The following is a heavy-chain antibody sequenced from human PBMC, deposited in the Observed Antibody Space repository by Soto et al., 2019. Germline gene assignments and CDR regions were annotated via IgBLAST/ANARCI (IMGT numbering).Heavy chain of an antibody. D-gene: IGHD6-19*01. J-gene: IGHJ3*02. V-gene: IGHV3-23*01. Sequence: GGSLRLSCAVSGFTFSSYAMSWVRQAPGKGLERVSAISGHDESTYYADSVKGRFTISRDNSKNTLYLQMNSLRTEDTAVYYCAKDYSSGWYAAFDIWGQGTMVTVSS. CDR2: ISGHDEST. CDR1: GFTFSSYA. CDR3: AKDYSSGWYAAFDI.